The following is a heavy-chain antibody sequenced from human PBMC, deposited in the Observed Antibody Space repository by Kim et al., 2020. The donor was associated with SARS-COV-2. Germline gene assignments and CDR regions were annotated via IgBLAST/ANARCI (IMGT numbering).Heavy chain of an antibody. J-gene: IGHJ3*02. Sequence: YADSVKVRFTISRDNSKNTRYLQMNSLRAEDTAVYYCARSGSGSYFTAFDIWGQGTMVTVPS. V-gene: IGHV3-30*01. D-gene: IGHD3-10*01. CDR3: ARSGSGSYFTAFDI.